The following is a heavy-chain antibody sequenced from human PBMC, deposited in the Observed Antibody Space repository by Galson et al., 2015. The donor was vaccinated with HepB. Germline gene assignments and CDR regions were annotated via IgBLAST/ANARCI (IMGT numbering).Heavy chain of an antibody. J-gene: IGHJ3*02. CDR1: GFTFSSYA. D-gene: IGHD6-19*01. CDR2: ISYDGSNK. V-gene: IGHV3-30-3*01. CDR3: ARVRIAVAGRDAFDI. Sequence: SLRLSCAASGFTFSSYAMHWVRQAPGKGLEWVAVISYDGSNKYYADSVKGRFTISRDNSKNTLYLQMNSLRAEDTAVYYCARVRIAVAGRDAFDIWGQGTMVTVSS.